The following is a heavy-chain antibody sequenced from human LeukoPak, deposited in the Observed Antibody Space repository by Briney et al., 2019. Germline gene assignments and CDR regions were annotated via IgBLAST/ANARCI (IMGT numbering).Heavy chain of an antibody. CDR2: ISYDGSNK. D-gene: IGHD2-15*01. V-gene: IGHV3-30-3*01. J-gene: IGHJ6*02. CDR1: GFTFSSYA. Sequence: GGSLRLSCAASGFTFSSYAMHWVRQAPGKGLEWEAVISYDGSNKYYADSVKGRFTISRDNSKNTLYLQMNSLRAEDTAVYYCASPNCSGGSCYNYYYYYGMDVWGQGTTVTVSS. CDR3: ASPNCSGGSCYNYYYYYGMDV.